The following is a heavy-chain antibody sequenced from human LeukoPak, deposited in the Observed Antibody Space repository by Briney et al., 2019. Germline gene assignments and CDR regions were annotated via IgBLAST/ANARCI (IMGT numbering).Heavy chain of an antibody. CDR1: GFSFSDHW. Sequence: PGGSLRLSCAASGFSFSDHWMGWVRQAPGKGLEWVANIQQDGSEEYYMDSVKGRFTISRDNAKNSLYLQMNSLRADDTAVYYCARGVSCSGGTCSYSYHYYAMDVWGQGTTVTLSS. CDR2: IQQDGSEE. CDR3: ARGVSCSGGTCSYSYHYYAMDV. V-gene: IGHV3-7*04. J-gene: IGHJ6*02. D-gene: IGHD2-15*01.